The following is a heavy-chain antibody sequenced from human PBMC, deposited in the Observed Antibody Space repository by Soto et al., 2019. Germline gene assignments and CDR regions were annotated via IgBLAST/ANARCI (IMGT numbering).Heavy chain of an antibody. J-gene: IGHJ6*02. V-gene: IGHV4-59*08. CDR3: ATLRTDYYYGMDV. CDR2: IYYSGST. D-gene: IGHD4-17*01. CDR1: GRYISSYY. Sequence: SEPLSLTCPAYGRYISSYYCSWIRQPPGKGLEWIGYIYYSGSTNYNSSLKSRVTISVDTSKNQFSLKLSSVTAADTAVYYCATLRTDYYYGMDVWGQGTTVT.